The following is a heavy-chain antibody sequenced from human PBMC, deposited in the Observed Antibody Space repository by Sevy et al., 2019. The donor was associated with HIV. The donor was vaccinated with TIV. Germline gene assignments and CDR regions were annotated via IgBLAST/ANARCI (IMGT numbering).Heavy chain of an antibody. D-gene: IGHD3-10*01. V-gene: IGHV4-39*01. Sequence: SETLSLTCTVSGGSITSSSYYWGWIRQPPGKGLEWIGSIYYSGGTYYNPSLKSRVIISVDTSKNQFSLKLSSVTAADTAVYYCADVDGEVVDYWGQGTLVTVSS. J-gene: IGHJ4*02. CDR2: IYYSGGT. CDR3: ADVDGEVVDY. CDR1: GGSITSSSYY.